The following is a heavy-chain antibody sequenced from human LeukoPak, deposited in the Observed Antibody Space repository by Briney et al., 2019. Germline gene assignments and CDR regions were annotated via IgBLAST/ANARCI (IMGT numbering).Heavy chain of an antibody. CDR2: VNRDGSGT. CDR1: GFALSSHW. CDR3: ARNNGMDV. J-gene: IGHJ6*02. V-gene: IGHV3-7*03. Sequence: GGSLRLSCAVSGFALSSHWMTWVRQVPGRGPEWVANVNRDGSGTYYLDSVKGRFTISKDNAKNSLYLQMNSLRAEDTALYHCARNNGMDVWGQGTTVIVSS.